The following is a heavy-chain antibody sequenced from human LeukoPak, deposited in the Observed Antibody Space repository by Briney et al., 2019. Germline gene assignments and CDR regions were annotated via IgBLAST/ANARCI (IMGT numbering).Heavy chain of an antibody. V-gene: IGHV3-23*01. CDR2: ISGSGTST. Sequence: GSLRLSCAASGFTFSSFAMSWVRQPPGKGLEWVSGISGSGTSTYYGDSVKGRFSISRDNSKNTLYLQLNSLRAEDTAMYYCAKDLVVAVMIGHYYFYGMDVWGQGTTVTVSS. J-gene: IGHJ6*02. D-gene: IGHD2-2*01. CDR3: AKDLVVAVMIGHYYFYGMDV. CDR1: GFTFSSFA.